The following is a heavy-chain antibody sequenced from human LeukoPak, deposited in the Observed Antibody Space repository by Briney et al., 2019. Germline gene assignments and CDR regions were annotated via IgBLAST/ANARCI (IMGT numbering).Heavy chain of an antibody. V-gene: IGHV3-15*01. CDR3: TTDTAIFGVVIDLDY. CDR1: GFTFSNAW. Sequence: GGSLRLSCAASGFTFSNAWMSWVRQAPGKGLEWVGRIKSKTDGGTTDYAAPVKGRFTISRDDSKNTLYLQMNSLKTEDTAVYYCTTDTAIFGVVIDLDYWGQGTLVTVSS. J-gene: IGHJ4*02. D-gene: IGHD3-3*01. CDR2: IKSKTDGGTT.